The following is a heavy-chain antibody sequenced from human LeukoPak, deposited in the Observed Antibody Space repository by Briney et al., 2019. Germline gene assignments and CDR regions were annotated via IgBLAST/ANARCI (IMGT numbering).Heavy chain of an antibody. J-gene: IGHJ4*02. CDR3: TRGIAKTGMNC. CDR1: GFTFGDNA. V-gene: IGHV3-49*04. D-gene: IGHD6-19*01. Sequence: GGSLRLSCTASGFTFGDNAMTWVRQAPGRGLEWVGFIRSKTYGETTEYAASVKGRFTISRDDSKSIAYLQMNSLKSEDTAVYYCTRGIAKTGMNCWGQGALVTVSA. CDR2: IRSKTYGETT.